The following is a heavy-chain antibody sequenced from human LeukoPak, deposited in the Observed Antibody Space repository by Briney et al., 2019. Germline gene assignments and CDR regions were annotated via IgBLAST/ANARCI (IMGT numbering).Heavy chain of an antibody. J-gene: IGHJ4*02. CDR3: AKDGDGDYVSPLSDY. D-gene: IGHD4-17*01. Sequence: ALRLSCAASGFTFDDYALHLGREAPGKGLGGGSGFCWNSGSIGYADSVKGRFTISRANAKNSLYLQMNSLRAEDTALYYCAKDGDGDYVSPLSDYWGQGTLVTVSS. CDR2: FCWNSGSI. CDR1: GFTFDDYA. V-gene: IGHV3-9*01.